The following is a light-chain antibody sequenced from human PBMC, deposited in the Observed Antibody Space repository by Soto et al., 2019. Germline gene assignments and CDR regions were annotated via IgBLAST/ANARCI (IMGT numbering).Light chain of an antibody. Sequence: SVLTQPPSVSAAPGQKVTISCSGSSSNIGNNYVSWYQQLPGTAPKLLIYENNKRPSGIPDRFSGSKSGTSATLGITGLQTGDEADYYCGTWDSSLSAGVFGTGTQLTVL. CDR3: GTWDSSLSAGV. V-gene: IGLV1-51*02. CDR2: ENN. CDR1: SSNIGNNY. J-gene: IGLJ1*01.